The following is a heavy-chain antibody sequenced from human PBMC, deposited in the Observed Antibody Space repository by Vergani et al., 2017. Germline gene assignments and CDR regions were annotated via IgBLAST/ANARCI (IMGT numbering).Heavy chain of an antibody. CDR1: GFTFSSYA. J-gene: IGHJ5*02. D-gene: IGHD6-19*01. V-gene: IGHV3-30-3*01. Sequence: QVQLVESGGGVVQPGRSLRLSCAASGFTFSSYAMHWVRQAPGKGLEWVAVISYDGSNKYYADSVKGRFTISRDNSKNTLYLQMNSLRAEDTAVYYCARDGSSGWYGWFDPWGQGTLVTVSS. CDR3: ARDGSSGWYGWFDP. CDR2: ISYDGSNK.